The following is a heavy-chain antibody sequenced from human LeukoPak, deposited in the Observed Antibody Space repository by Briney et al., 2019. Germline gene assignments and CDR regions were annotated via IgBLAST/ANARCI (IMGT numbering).Heavy chain of an antibody. CDR1: GFTFSSYW. D-gene: IGHD5-24*01. CDR3: ARQMGFPWYFDL. Sequence: GSLRLSCAASGFTFSSYWMHWVRQAPGKGLEWIGNIYYRGSTYYNPSLKSRVTISVDTSKNQFSLKLSSVTAADTAVFYCARQMGFPWYFDLWGRGTLVTVSS. J-gene: IGHJ2*01. CDR2: IYYRGST. V-gene: IGHV4-39*01.